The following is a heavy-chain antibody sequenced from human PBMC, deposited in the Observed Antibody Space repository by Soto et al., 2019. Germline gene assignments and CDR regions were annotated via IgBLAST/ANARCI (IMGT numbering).Heavy chain of an antibody. J-gene: IGHJ4*02. CDR1: GYTFTSYD. V-gene: IGHV1-8*01. Sequence: QVQLVQSGAEVKKPGASVKVSCKASGYTFTSYDINWVRQATGQGPEWMGWMNSNSGNTGYAQKFQGRVTMTRNTSISTAYMELSSLRPEDTAVYYCTKEVRHHFSYYFDSWGQGTLVTVSS. CDR3: TKEVRHHFSYYFDS. CDR2: MNSNSGNT. D-gene: IGHD3-3*02.